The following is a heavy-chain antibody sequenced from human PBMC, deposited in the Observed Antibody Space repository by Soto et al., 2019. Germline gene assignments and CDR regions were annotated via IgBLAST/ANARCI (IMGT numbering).Heavy chain of an antibody. CDR2: ISAYNGNT. Sequence: AVSVNRSCNASGYAYSSYGISWLLHTPGQGLEWMGWISAYNGNTNYAQKLQGRVTMTTDTSTSTAYMELRSLRSDDTAVYYCARSVRSGYYVSRGMDVWGQGTTVTVSS. D-gene: IGHD3-22*01. V-gene: IGHV1-18*04. J-gene: IGHJ6*02. CDR1: GYAYSSYG. CDR3: ARSVRSGYYVSRGMDV.